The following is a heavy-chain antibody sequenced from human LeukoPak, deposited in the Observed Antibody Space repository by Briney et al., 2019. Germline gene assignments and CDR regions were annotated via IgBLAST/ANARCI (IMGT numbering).Heavy chain of an antibody. CDR1: GFTFSSYA. CDR2: ISYDGSNK. CDR3: ARDLLGRREN. D-gene: IGHD5-24*01. J-gene: IGHJ4*02. Sequence: GGSLRLSCAASGFTFSSYAMHWVRQAPGKGLEWVAVISYDGSNKYYADSVKGRFTISRDNSKNTLYLQMNSLRAEDTAVYYCARDLLGRRENWGQGTLVTVSS. V-gene: IGHV3-30*14.